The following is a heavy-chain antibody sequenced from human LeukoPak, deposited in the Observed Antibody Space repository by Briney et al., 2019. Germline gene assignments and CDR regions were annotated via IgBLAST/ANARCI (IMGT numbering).Heavy chain of an antibody. D-gene: IGHD3-22*01. CDR2: IIPIFSTA. CDR3: ARMHPNSSGYLYYFDY. V-gene: IGHV1-69*13. Sequence: SVKVSCKASGGTFSSYAISWVRQAPGQGLEWMGGIIPIFSTANYAQKFQGRVTITADESTSTAYMELSSLRSEDTAVYYCARMHPNSSGYLYYFDYWGQGTLVTVSS. J-gene: IGHJ4*02. CDR1: GGTFSSYA.